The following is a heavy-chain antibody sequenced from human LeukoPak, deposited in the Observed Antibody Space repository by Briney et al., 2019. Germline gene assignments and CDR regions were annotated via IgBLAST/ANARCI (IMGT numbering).Heavy chain of an antibody. CDR3: ARDASYYDSSGYYRGAFDI. CDR2: IYTSGST. V-gene: IGHV4-4*07. J-gene: IGHJ3*02. CDR1: GGSISSYY. Sequence: SSETLSLTCTVSGGSISSYYWSWIRQPAGKGLEWIGRIYTSGSTNYNPSLKSRVTMSVDTSKNQFSLKLSSVTAADTAVYYCARDASYYDSSGYYRGAFDIWGQGTMVTVSS. D-gene: IGHD3-22*01.